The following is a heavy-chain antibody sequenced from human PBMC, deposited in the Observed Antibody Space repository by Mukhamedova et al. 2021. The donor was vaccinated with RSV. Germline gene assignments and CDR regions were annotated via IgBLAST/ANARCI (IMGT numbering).Heavy chain of an antibody. V-gene: IGHV3-30-3*01. CDR2: GSNK. CDR3: ARDPDGDFGSDYYYMDV. J-gene: IGHJ6*03. D-gene: IGHD2-21*01. Sequence: GSNKYYADSVKGRFTISRDNSKNTLYLQMNSLRAEDTAVYYCARDPDGDFGSDYYYMDVWGQGTTVTVSS.